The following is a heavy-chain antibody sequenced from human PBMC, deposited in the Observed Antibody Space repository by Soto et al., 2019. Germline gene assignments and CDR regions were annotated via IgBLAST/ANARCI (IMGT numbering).Heavy chain of an antibody. CDR1: GFTFSTYA. CDR2: IGGSGTTT. J-gene: IGHJ4*02. CDR3: AAPPVRSGYSHCF. D-gene: IGHD5-18*01. Sequence: EVQLLESGGDLVQPGGSLRLSCAASGFTFSTYAMSWVRQAPGEGLEWVATIGGSGTTTYYADSVKGRFTISKDNSKNTLYLQMNNLRAEDTAVYYCAAPPVRSGYSHCFWGQGTLVTVSS. V-gene: IGHV3-23*01.